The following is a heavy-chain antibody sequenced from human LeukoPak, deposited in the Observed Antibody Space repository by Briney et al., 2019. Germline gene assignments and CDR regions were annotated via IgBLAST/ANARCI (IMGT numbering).Heavy chain of an antibody. CDR1: GFTFSSYE. J-gene: IGHJ4*02. V-gene: IGHV3-48*03. D-gene: IGHD5-12*01. Sequence: GGSLRLSCAASGFTFSSYEMNWVRQAPGKVLEWVSYISSSGSTIYYADSVKGRFTISRDNAKNSLYLQMNSLRAEDTAVYYCARVPVATIKNYWGQGTLVTVSS. CDR2: ISSSGSTI. CDR3: ARVPVATIKNY.